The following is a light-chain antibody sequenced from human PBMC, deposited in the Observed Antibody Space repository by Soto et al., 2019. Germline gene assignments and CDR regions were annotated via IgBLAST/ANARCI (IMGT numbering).Light chain of an antibody. Sequence: QSALTQPASVSGSPGQSITISCTGTSSDVGGYNYVSWYQQHPGKAPKLMIYDVSNRPSGVSKRFSGSKSGNTASLPISGLQAEDEADYYCSSYTSSSNLVFGGGTKLTVL. V-gene: IGLV2-14*01. J-gene: IGLJ2*01. CDR2: DVS. CDR3: SSYTSSSNLV. CDR1: SSDVGGYNY.